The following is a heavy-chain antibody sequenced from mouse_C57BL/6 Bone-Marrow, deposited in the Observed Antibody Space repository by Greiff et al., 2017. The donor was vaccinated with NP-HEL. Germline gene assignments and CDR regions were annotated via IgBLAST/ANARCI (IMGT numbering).Heavy chain of an antibody. CDR3: AREGGLRRRTYAMDY. V-gene: IGHV5-16*01. CDR1: GFTFSDYS. CDR2: INYDGSST. J-gene: IGHJ4*01. Sequence: EVHLVESEGGLVQPGSSMKLSCTASGFTFSDYSMAWVRQVPEKGLEWVANINYDGSSTYYLDSLKSRFIISRDNAKNILYLQMSSLKSEDTATYYGAREGGLRRRTYAMDYWGQGTSVTVSS. D-gene: IGHD2-4*01.